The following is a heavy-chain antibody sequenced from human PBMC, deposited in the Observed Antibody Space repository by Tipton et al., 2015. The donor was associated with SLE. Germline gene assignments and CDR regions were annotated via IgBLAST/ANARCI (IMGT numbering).Heavy chain of an antibody. Sequence: TLSLTCTVSGGSISSSSYYWGWIRQPPGKGLEWIGRIYTSGSTNYNPSLKSRVTMSVDTSKNQFSLKLSSVTAADTAVYYCAREPEGLGREDWFDPWGQGTLVTVSS. D-gene: IGHD7-27*01. J-gene: IGHJ5*02. V-gene: IGHV4-39*07. CDR3: AREPEGLGREDWFDP. CDR2: IYTSGST. CDR1: GGSISSSSYY.